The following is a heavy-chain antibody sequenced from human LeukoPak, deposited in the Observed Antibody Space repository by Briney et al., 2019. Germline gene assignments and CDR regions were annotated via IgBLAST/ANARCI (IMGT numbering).Heavy chain of an antibody. V-gene: IGHV4-61*01. CDR2: IYYSGST. CDR1: GYFISSGYD. CDR3: AGGVRLETERPTKKNWFDP. J-gene: IGHJ5*02. Sequence: SETQSLTCTVCGYFISSGYDWGWLRQPPGKGLEWIGYIYYSGSTNYNPSLKSRVTISVDTSKNQFSFKLSSVTAADTAVYYCAGGVRLETERPTKKNWFDPWGQGTLVTVSS. D-gene: IGHD2-21*02.